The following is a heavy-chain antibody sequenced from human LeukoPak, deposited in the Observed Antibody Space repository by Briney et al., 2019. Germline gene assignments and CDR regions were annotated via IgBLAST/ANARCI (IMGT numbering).Heavy chain of an antibody. CDR1: GYTFTGYY. D-gene: IGHD6-13*01. Sequence: ASVKVSCKASGYTFTGYYMHWVRQAPGQGLEWMGWINPNSGGTNYAQKFQGRVTMTRDTSISTAYMELSRLRSDDTAVYYCARKLPCSSSWYPTRPDAFDIWGQGTMVTVSS. CDR2: INPNSGGT. CDR3: ARKLPCSSSWYPTRPDAFDI. J-gene: IGHJ3*02. V-gene: IGHV1-2*02.